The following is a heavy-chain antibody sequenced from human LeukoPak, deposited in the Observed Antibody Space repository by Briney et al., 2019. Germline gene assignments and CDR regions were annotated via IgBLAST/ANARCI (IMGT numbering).Heavy chain of an antibody. V-gene: IGHV1-8*01. CDR1: GYTFTSYD. CDR2: MNPNSGNT. CDR3: ASGSRYGSGSYCGY. Sequence: GASVKVSCXASGYTFTSYDINWVRQATGQGLEWMGWMNPNSGNTGYAQKFQGRVTMTRNTSISTAYMELSSLRSEDTAVYYCASGSRYGSGSYCGYWGQGTLVTVSS. J-gene: IGHJ4*02. D-gene: IGHD3-10*01.